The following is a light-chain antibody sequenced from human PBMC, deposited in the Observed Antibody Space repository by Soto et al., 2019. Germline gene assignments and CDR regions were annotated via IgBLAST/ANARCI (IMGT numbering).Light chain of an antibody. CDR1: EDINSR. J-gene: IGKJ5*01. Sequence: DIRMTQSPSSVSASVGDRVTISCRASEDINSRLAWYQQKPGNAPKLLIYAAFILQSGVPSRFSGYGSGTDFTLSISNLQPEDFATYYCQQADSFPITFGQGTRLEIK. CDR2: AAF. V-gene: IGKV1-12*01. CDR3: QQADSFPIT.